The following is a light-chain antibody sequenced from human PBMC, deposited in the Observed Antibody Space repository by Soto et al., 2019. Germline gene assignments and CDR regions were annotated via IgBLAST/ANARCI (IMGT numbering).Light chain of an antibody. Sequence: EIVLPQSPGILSLSPGERATLSCRASQSFSRSYVAWYQQKSGQAPRLLIYVPSSRATGIPDRFSGSGSGTDFPLTISGLKPEDFAVDYYQEYGSSPWTFGQGTKVEIK. CDR1: QSFSRSY. J-gene: IGKJ1*01. V-gene: IGKV3-20*01. CDR3: QEYGSSPWT. CDR2: VPS.